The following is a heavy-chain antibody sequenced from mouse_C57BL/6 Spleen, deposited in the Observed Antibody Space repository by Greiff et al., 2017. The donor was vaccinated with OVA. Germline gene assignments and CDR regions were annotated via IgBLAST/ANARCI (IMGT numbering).Heavy chain of an antibody. CDR2: IWWDDDK. CDR3: ARIAAGEYDYDVGYAMDY. V-gene: IGHV8-8*01. J-gene: IGHJ4*01. Sequence: QVTLKESGPGILQPSQTLSLTCSFSGFSLSTFGMGVGWIRQPSGKGLEWLAHIWWDDDKYYNPALKSRLTISKDTSKNQVFLKIANVDTADTATYYCARIAAGEYDYDVGYAMDYWGQGTSVTVSS. D-gene: IGHD2-4*01. CDR1: GFSLSTFGMG.